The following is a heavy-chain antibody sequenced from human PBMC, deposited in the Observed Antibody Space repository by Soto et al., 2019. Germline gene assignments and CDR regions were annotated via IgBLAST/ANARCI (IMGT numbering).Heavy chain of an antibody. J-gene: IGHJ6*02. D-gene: IGHD2-15*01. Sequence: PSETLSLTCRVSGYSVTSSDYYWAWIRQPPGKGLEWIGSMFYSGLTYYNPSLKSRVTLSVDTSKNQFSVRLNSVTAADTAVYYCAPLSVSLSGPYGIHVWGQGTTVPVSS. V-gene: IGHV4-39*01. CDR3: APLSVSLSGPYGIHV. CDR2: MFYSGLT. CDR1: GYSVTSSDYY.